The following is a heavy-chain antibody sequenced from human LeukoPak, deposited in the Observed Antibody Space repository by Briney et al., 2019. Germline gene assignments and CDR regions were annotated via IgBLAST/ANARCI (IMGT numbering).Heavy chain of an antibody. V-gene: IGHV3-74*01. D-gene: IGHD3-22*01. CDR1: GFTFSSYW. Sequence: PGGSLRLSCAASGFTFSSYWMHWVRQAPGKGLVWVSRTDTDGSSTNYADSVKGRFTVSRDNAKNTLSLQMNSLRAKDTAVYYCARGYYYDTTKLDLWGQGTLVTVSS. CDR3: ARGYYYDTTKLDL. CDR2: TDTDGSST. J-gene: IGHJ5*02.